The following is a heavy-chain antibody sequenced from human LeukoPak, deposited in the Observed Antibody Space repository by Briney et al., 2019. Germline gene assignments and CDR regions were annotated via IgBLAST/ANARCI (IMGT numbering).Heavy chain of an antibody. CDR2: ISRRDDYT. D-gene: IGHD3-10*01. CDR1: GFDFSSYA. Sequence: GGSLRLSCAASGFDFSSYAMSWVRQPPGKGLEWVSVISRRDDYTYYADSVKGRFTISRDNSKNPLYLQMNSLRAEDTAVYYCANDYRSGSFHDFWGQGTLVTVSS. CDR3: ANDYRSGSFHDF. J-gene: IGHJ4*02. V-gene: IGHV3-23*01.